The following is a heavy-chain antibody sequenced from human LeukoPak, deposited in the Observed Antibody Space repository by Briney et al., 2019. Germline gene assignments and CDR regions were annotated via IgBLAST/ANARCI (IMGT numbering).Heavy chain of an antibody. CDR2: IYYSGST. CDR1: GGSISSSSYY. D-gene: IGHD3-10*01. CDR3: ARGLVLWFGELGFQH. V-gene: IGHV4-39*07. Sequence: SETLSLTCTVSGGSISSSSYYWGWIRQPPGKGLEWIGSIYYSGSTNYNPSLKSRVTISVDTSKNQFSLKLSSVTAADTAVYYCARGLVLWFGELGFQHWGQGTLVTVSS. J-gene: IGHJ1*01.